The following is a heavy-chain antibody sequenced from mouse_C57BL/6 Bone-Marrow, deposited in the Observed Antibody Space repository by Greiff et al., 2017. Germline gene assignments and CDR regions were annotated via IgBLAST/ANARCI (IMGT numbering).Heavy chain of an antibody. CDR3: ARWGYDGGRFAY. D-gene: IGHD2-2*01. Sequence: VQLQQPGAELVMPGASVKLSCKASGYTFTSYWMHWVKQRPGQGLEWIGEIDPSDSYTNYNQKFKGKSTLTVDTSSSTAYMQLSSLTSEDSAVYYCARWGYDGGRFAYWGQGTLVTVSA. CDR1: GYTFTSYW. V-gene: IGHV1-69*01. J-gene: IGHJ3*01. CDR2: IDPSDSYT.